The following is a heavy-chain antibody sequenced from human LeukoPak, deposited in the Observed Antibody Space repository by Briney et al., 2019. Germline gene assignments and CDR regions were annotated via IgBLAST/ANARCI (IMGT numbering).Heavy chain of an antibody. CDR2: ISGSGGST. J-gene: IGHJ4*02. Sequence: GGSLRLSCAASGFTFSSYAMSWVRQAPGKGLEWVSAISGSGGSTYYADSVKGRFTISRDNSKNTLYLQMNGLRAEDTAVYYCAKDLEGMFPAYYFDYWGQGTLVTVSS. V-gene: IGHV3-23*01. CDR1: GFTFSSYA. CDR3: AKDLEGMFPAYYFDY. D-gene: IGHD3-10*02.